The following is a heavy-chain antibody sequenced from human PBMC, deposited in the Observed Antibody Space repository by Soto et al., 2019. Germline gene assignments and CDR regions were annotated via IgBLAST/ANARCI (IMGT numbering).Heavy chain of an antibody. Sequence: QVQLVQSGAEVKKPGASVKVSCKASGYTFTSYGISWVRQAPGQGLEWMGWISAYNGNTSYAQKLQGRVTMTTDTSMSAVYMEVRSLRSDDTAVYYCARGELGYCSGGSCPGVDYFQHWGQGTLVTVSS. CDR3: ARGELGYCSGGSCPGVDYFQH. V-gene: IGHV1-18*01. CDR2: ISAYNGNT. D-gene: IGHD2-15*01. CDR1: GYTFTSYG. J-gene: IGHJ1*01.